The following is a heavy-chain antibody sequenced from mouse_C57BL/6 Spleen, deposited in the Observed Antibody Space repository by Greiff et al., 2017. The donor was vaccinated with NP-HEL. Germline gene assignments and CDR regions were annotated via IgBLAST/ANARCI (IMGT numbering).Heavy chain of an antibody. Sequence: VQLKQSGPELVKPGASVKMSCKASGYTFTDYNMHWVKQSHGKSLEWIGYINPNNGGTSYNQKFKGKATLTVNKSSSTAYMELRSLTSEDSAVYYCARSGYSNPTRYWYFDVWGTGTTVTVSS. J-gene: IGHJ1*03. CDR2: INPNNGGT. CDR1: GYTFTDYN. D-gene: IGHD2-5*01. V-gene: IGHV1-22*01. CDR3: ARSGYSNPTRYWYFDV.